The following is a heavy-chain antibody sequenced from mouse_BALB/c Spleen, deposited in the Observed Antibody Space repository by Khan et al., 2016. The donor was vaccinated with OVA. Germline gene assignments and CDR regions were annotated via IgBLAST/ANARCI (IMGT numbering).Heavy chain of an antibody. Sequence: QVQLQQPGPGLVAPSQTLSNTCTVSGFSLSRYNIHWVRQPPGGGLAWLGMIWGGGHTDYNSTLKSRLSISKDNSKSQVFLKMNSLQTDDTAMYYCARAYYRYDGYYAMDYWGQGTSVTVSS. CDR2: IWGGGHT. J-gene: IGHJ4*01. CDR3: ARAYYRYDGYYAMDY. CDR1: GFSLSRYN. V-gene: IGHV2-6-4*01. D-gene: IGHD2-14*01.